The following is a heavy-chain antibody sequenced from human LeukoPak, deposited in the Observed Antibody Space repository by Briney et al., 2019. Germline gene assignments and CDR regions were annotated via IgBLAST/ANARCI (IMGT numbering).Heavy chain of an antibody. Sequence: PGGSLRLSCAASGFTLSGYAMSWVRQAPGKGLEGVSAISGSGGSTYYADSVKGRFTISRDNSKNTLYLQMNSLRAEDTAVYYCAKGSYSSSWYHGSLDYWGQGTLVTVSS. CDR1: GFTLSGYA. CDR3: AKGSYSSSWYHGSLDY. V-gene: IGHV3-23*01. CDR2: ISGSGGST. D-gene: IGHD6-13*01. J-gene: IGHJ4*02.